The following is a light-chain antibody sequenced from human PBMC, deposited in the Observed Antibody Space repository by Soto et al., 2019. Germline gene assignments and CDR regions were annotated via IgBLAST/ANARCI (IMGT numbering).Light chain of an antibody. CDR1: QRVGTS. V-gene: IGKV3-15*01. Sequence: EIFLPQSRATVSVSTVSRSTLSGRASQRVGTSVAWCQQKAGQAPRLLIYGASTRATGVPARFSGSGSGTDFTLTIASLQSEDFGVYYCQQRSNWPPITFGQGTRLEIK. J-gene: IGKJ5*01. CDR2: GAS. CDR3: QQRSNWPPIT.